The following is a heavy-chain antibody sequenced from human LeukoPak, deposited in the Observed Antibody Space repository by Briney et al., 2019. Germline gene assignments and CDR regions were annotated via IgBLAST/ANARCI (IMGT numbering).Heavy chain of an antibody. J-gene: IGHJ6*03. D-gene: IGHD2-2*02. CDR1: GGSTSSQY. CDR2: ISYSGNT. Sequence: SETLSLTCTVSGGSTSSQYWSWIRQPPGKGLEWIGYISYSGNTNYNPSLKSRVTISVDTSKNQLSLKLSSVTAADTAVYYCARPCSWASCHKRVGFYYYYMDVWGKGTTVTVSS. V-gene: IGHV4-59*11. CDR3: ARPCSWASCHKRVGFYYYYMDV.